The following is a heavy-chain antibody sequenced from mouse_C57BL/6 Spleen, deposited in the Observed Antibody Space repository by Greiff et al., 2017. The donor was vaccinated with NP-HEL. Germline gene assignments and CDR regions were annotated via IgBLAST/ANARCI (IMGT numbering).Heavy chain of an antibody. D-gene: IGHD4-1*01. Sequence: VQLQQSGPELVKPGASVKISCKASGYAFSSSWMNWVKQRPGKGLEWIGRIYPGDGDTNYNGKFKGKATLTADKSSSTAYMQLSSLTSEDSAVYFCASELVYYFDYWGQGTTLTVSS. J-gene: IGHJ2*01. CDR2: IYPGDGDT. V-gene: IGHV1-82*01. CDR3: ASELVYYFDY. CDR1: GYAFSSSW.